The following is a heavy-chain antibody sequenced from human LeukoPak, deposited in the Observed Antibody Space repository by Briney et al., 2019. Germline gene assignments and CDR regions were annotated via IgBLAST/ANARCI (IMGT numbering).Heavy chain of an antibody. CDR2: IYHSGGT. D-gene: IGHD3-22*01. V-gene: IGHV4-39*07. CDR1: GGSISSSSYY. CDR3: ARATYYYDSSGSNFDY. Sequence: PSETLSLTCTVSGGSISSSSYYWGWIRQPPGKGLEWIGSIYHSGGTYYNPSLKSRVTISVDTSKNQFSLKLSSVTAADTAVYYCARATYYYDSSGSNFDYWGQGTLVTVSS. J-gene: IGHJ4*02.